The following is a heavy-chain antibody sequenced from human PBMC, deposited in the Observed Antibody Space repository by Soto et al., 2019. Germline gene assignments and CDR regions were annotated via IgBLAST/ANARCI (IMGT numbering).Heavy chain of an antibody. CDR3: AKSYGSGSHAFDI. Sequence: EEQVVESGGGLVQPGGSLRLSCAASGFTFSSYAMSWVRQAPGKGLEWVSAISGSGGSTYYADSVKGRFTISRDNSKNTLYLQMNSLRAEDTAVYYCAKSYGSGSHAFDIWGQGTMVTVSS. CDR2: ISGSGGST. D-gene: IGHD3-10*01. J-gene: IGHJ3*02. V-gene: IGHV3-23*04. CDR1: GFTFSSYA.